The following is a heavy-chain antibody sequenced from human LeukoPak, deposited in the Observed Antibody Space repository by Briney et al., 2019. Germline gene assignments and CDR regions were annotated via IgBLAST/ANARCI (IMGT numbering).Heavy chain of an antibody. CDR2: MYHSGST. V-gene: IGHV4-38-2*01. Sequence: SETLSLTCAVFGYSISSGYYWGWFRQPPGKGLEWVGCMYHSGSTYYNPSLKSRVTISVDTSKNQFSLKLSSVTAADTAVYYCARQGGSSSPYYYYYMDVWGKGTTVTVSS. D-gene: IGHD6-13*01. CDR1: GYSISSGYY. CDR3: ARQGGSSSPYYYYYMDV. J-gene: IGHJ6*03.